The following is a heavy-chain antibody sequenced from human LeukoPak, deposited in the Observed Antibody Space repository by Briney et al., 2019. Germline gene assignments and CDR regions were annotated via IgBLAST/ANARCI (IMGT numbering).Heavy chain of an antibody. J-gene: IGHJ4*02. Sequence: SGGNTYYADSVKGRFTISRDNSMNTLYLQMNSLRAEDTAVYYCARNRGRFYFDYWGQGTLVTVSS. CDR2: SGGNT. CDR3: ARNRGRFYFDY. V-gene: IGHV3-53*01. D-gene: IGHD3-16*01.